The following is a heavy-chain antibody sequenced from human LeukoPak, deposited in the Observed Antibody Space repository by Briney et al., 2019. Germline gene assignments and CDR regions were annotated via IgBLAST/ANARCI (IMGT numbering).Heavy chain of an antibody. V-gene: IGHV3-48*03. CDR3: ALAATYYYYGMDV. CDR1: GFTFSSYE. CDR2: ISSSGSTI. Sequence: QSGGSLRLSCAASGFTFSSYEMNWVRQAPGKGLKWVSYISSSGSTIYYADSVKGRFTISRDNAKNSLYLQMNSLRAEDTAVYYCALAATYYYYGMDVWGKGTTVTVSS. J-gene: IGHJ6*04. D-gene: IGHD2-15*01.